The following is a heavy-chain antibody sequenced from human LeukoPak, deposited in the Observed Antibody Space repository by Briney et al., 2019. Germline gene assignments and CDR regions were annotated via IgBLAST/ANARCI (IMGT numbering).Heavy chain of an antibody. D-gene: IGHD3-10*01. CDR1: GGSISSSRYY. CDR3: ARRFRRVIGSGRYYYYYMDV. Sequence: SETLSLTCTVSGGSISSSRYYWGWIRQPPGKGLEWIGSIYYSGSTYYNPSLKSRVTISVDTSKNQFSLKLSSVTAADTAVYYCARRFRRVIGSGRYYYYYMDVWGKGTTVTVSS. J-gene: IGHJ6*03. CDR2: IYYSGST. V-gene: IGHV4-39*07.